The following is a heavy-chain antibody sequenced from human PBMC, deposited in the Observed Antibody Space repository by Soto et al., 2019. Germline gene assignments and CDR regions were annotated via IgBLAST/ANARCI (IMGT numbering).Heavy chain of an antibody. D-gene: IGHD3-10*01. CDR3: ASKFGELLADAFDI. CDR1: NASISSRKW. J-gene: IGHJ3*02. CDR2: IYHSGSI. Sequence: SETLSLTCTVSNASISSRKWWTWVRQTPGKGLEWIGEIYHSGSINHSPSLKSRVTMSVDKSNNQFSLKMTSVTAADTAVYYCASKFGELLADAFDIWGQGTVVTV. V-gene: IGHV4-4*02.